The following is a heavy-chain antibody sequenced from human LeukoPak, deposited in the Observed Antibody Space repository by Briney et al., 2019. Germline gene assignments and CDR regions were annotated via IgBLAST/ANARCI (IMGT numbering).Heavy chain of an antibody. Sequence: ASVKVSCKASGYTFINYGISSVRQAPGHGLEGMGRICAYNGKANYAQKLQGRVTMTTDTSTSTAYMELRSLSSDATALYYCASERAPELAAAGTWFDPWGQGTLVTVSS. D-gene: IGHD6-13*01. J-gene: IGHJ5*02. CDR3: ASERAPELAAAGTWFDP. V-gene: IGHV1-18*01. CDR2: ICAYNGKA. CDR1: GYTFINYG.